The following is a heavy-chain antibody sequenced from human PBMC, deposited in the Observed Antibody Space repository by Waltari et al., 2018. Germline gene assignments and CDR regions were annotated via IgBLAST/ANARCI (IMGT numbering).Heavy chain of an antibody. J-gene: IGHJ6*02. CDR2: IYPGDSDT. D-gene: IGHD2-8*01. CDR3: ARHGLRDCTNGVCSFQGMDV. V-gene: IGHV5-51*01. Sequence: EVQLVQSGAEVKKPGESLKISCKGSGYSFTSYWLGWVRQMPGTGLEWMGIIYPGDSDTRYSPSFQGQVTISADKSISTAYLQWSSLKASDTAMYYCARHGLRDCTNGVCSFQGMDVWGQGTTVTVSS. CDR1: GYSFTSYW.